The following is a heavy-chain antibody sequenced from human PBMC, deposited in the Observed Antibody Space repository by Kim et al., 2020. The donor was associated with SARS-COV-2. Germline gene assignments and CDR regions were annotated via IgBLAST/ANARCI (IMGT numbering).Heavy chain of an antibody. J-gene: IGHJ6*01. CDR1: GGSISGYY. Sequence: SETLSLTCTVSGGSISGYYWSWIRQSPGKGLEWIGYMYNSGSTIYKPSLKSRVTISVDMSRNQFSLRLRSVTAADTAVYYCARGRLWFGELLQPGMDVWG. D-gene: IGHD3-10*01. CDR3: ARGRLWFGELLQPGMDV. V-gene: IGHV4-59*13. CDR2: MYNSGST.